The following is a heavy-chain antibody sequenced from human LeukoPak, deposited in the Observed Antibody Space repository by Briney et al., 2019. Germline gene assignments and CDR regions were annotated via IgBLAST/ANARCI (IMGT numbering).Heavy chain of an antibody. V-gene: IGHV4-59*01. CDR1: GGSISSYY. CDR3: AREKWTFDY. CDR2: IYYSGST. Sequence: SETLSLTCTVSGGSISSYYWSWIRQPPGKGLEWIGYIYYSGSTNYNPSLKSRVTISVDTSKNQFSLKLSSVTAADTAVYFCAREKWTFDYWGQGTLVTVSS. J-gene: IGHJ4*02. D-gene: IGHD1-26*01.